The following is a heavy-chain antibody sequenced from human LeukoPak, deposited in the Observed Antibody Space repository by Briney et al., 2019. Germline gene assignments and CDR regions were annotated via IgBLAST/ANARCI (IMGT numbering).Heavy chain of an antibody. D-gene: IGHD6-13*01. V-gene: IGHV4-34*01. CDR1: GGSFSGYY. J-gene: IGHJ4*02. CDR2: INHSGST. CDR3: VRSGYSSSWWTRHYFDY. Sequence: PSETLSLTCAVYGGSFSGYYWSWIRQPPGKGLEWIGEINHSGSTNYNPSLKSRVTISVDTSKNQFSLKLSSVTAADTAVYYCVRSGYSSSWWTRHYFDYWGQGTLVTVSS.